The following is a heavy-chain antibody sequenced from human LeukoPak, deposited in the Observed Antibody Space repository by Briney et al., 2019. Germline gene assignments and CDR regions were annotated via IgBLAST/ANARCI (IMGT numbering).Heavy chain of an antibody. J-gene: IGHJ4*02. CDR1: GGSITNYF. D-gene: IGHD6-19*01. CDR2: IYYNGST. Sequence: SETLSLTCTVSGGSITNYFWSWIRQPPGKGLEWIGFIYYNGSTNYNPSLQSRVTISVDTSKNQFSLKLSSVTAADTAVYYCARLKGYSSGWYPSYYFDYWGQGTLVTVSS. V-gene: IGHV4-59*08. CDR3: ARLKGYSSGWYPSYYFDY.